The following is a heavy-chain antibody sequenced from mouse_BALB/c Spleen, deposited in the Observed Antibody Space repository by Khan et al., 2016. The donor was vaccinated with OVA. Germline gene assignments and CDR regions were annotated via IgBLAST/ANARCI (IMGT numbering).Heavy chain of an antibody. CDR1: GDSITSGY. J-gene: IGHJ3*01. CDR2: MIYTGYT. D-gene: IGHD2-14*01. CDR3: ASSTYRYAFAY. V-gene: IGHV3-8*02. Sequence: EVQLQESGPSLVKPSQTLSLTCSVTGDSITSGYWSWIWKFPGNKLEYMGYMIYTGYTDYNPSLKSRIAITRHTSKNQYYLQLNSVTVEETATYYWASSTYRYAFAYWGQGTLVTVSA.